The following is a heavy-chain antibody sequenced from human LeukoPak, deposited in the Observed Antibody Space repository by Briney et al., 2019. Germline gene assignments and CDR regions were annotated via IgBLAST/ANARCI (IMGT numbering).Heavy chain of an antibody. J-gene: IGHJ4*02. D-gene: IGHD3/OR15-3a*01. CDR1: GFTVSSNY. Sequence: GSLRLSCAASGFTVSSNYMSWVRQPPGKGLEWIGEINHSGSTKYNPSLKSRVTISIDTFRNQFSLKLSSVTAADAAVYYCARRGYDFWTGSSYYFDYWDQGTLVTVSS. CDR2: INHSGST. V-gene: IGHV4-34*01. CDR3: ARRGYDFWTGSSYYFDY.